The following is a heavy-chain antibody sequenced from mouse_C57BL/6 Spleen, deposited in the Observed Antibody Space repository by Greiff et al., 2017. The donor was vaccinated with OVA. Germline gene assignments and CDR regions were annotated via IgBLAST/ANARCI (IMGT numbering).Heavy chain of an antibody. J-gene: IGHJ2*01. V-gene: IGHV5-4*03. CDR1: GFTFSSYA. D-gene: IGHD2-5*01. CDR2: ISDGGSYT. Sequence: DVKLVESGGGLVKPGGSLKLSCAASGFTFSSYAMSWVRQTPEKRLEWVATISDGGSYTYYPDNVKGRFTTSRDNAKNNLYLQMSHLKSEDTAMYYCARSNYYFDYWGQGTTLTVSS. CDR3: ARSNYYFDY.